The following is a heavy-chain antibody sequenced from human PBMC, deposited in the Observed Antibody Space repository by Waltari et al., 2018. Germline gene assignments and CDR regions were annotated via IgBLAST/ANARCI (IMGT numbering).Heavy chain of an antibody. Sequence: QVQLQESGPGLVKPSETLSLTCTVSGGSISSYYWSWIRQPAGKGLEWIGRTYTSGSTNYTPSLKSRVTMSVDTSKNQFALKLSSVTAADTAVYYCARAGLYYDFWSGYHGYYMDVWGKGTTVTISS. CDR2: TYTSGST. CDR1: GGSISSYY. J-gene: IGHJ6*03. D-gene: IGHD3-3*01. CDR3: ARAGLYYDFWSGYHGYYMDV. V-gene: IGHV4-4*07.